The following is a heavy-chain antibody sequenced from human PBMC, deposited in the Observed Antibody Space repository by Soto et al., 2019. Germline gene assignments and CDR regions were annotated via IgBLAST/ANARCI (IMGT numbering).Heavy chain of an antibody. D-gene: IGHD7-27*01. CDR1: GFTFSSSW. V-gene: IGHV3-7*01. CDR2: INHVGSEI. Sequence: EAQLVESGGGLVQPGGSLRFSCAASGFTFSSSWMSWVRQAPGKRLEWVADINHVGSEILYVDSVKGRFTVSRDNTKNSVYLQMNSLRVEDTALYYCARDPAWGSLDYWGLGTLVTVSS. J-gene: IGHJ4*02. CDR3: ARDPAWGSLDY.